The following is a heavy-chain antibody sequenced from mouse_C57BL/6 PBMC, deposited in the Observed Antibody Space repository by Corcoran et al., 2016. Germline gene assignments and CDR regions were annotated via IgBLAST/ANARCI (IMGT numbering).Heavy chain of an antibody. V-gene: IGHV1-81*01. D-gene: IGHD2-3*01. CDR3: ARFAPQGDGYYVAWFAY. CDR1: GYTFTSYG. CDR2: IYPRSGNT. Sequence: QVQLQQSGAELARPGASVKLSCKASGYTFTSYGISWVKQRTGQGLEWIGEIYPRSGNTYYNEKFKGKATLTADKSSSTAYMELRSLTSEDSAVYFCARFAPQGDGYYVAWFAYWGQGTLVTVSA. J-gene: IGHJ3*01.